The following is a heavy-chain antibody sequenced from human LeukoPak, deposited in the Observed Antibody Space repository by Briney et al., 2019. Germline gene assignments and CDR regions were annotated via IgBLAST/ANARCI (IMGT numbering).Heavy chain of an antibody. D-gene: IGHD1-26*01. CDR3: TRDEELLEAFDI. Sequence: GGSLRLSCAASGFTVHSNYMSWVRQAPGKGLEWVSVIDRSGVTHYADSVKGRFTISRDNSKNTLYLQMNSLKTEDTAVYYCTRDEELLEAFDIWGQGTMVTVSS. J-gene: IGHJ3*02. CDR2: IDRSGVT. V-gene: IGHV3-53*01. CDR1: GFTVHSNY.